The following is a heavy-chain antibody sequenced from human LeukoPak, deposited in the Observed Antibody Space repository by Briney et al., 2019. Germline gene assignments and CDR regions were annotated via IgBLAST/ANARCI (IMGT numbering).Heavy chain of an antibody. CDR3: VRGQTIDY. CDR2: IKSDGSGI. Sequence: GGSLRLSWTTSGFAFSNYWTYWVRQAPGKGLVWVSRIKSDGSGITYTDSVEGRFTISRDNVKNTLYLQMNSLRDEDTAVYYCVRGQTIDYWGQGTLVTVSS. J-gene: IGHJ4*02. V-gene: IGHV3-74*01. D-gene: IGHD3-3*01. CDR1: GFAFSNYW.